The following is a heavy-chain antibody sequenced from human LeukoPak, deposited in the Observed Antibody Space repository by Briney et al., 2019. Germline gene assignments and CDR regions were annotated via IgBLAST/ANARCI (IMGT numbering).Heavy chain of an antibody. Sequence: SETLSLTCTVSGGSISSYYWSWIRQPPGKGLEWIGYIYYSGSTNYNPSLKSRVTISVDTSKNQFSLKLSSVTAADTAVYYCARESHGDYDYYGMDVWGQGTTVTVSS. J-gene: IGHJ6*02. CDR1: GGSISSYY. CDR2: IYYSGST. D-gene: IGHD4-17*01. V-gene: IGHV4-59*01. CDR3: ARESHGDYDYYGMDV.